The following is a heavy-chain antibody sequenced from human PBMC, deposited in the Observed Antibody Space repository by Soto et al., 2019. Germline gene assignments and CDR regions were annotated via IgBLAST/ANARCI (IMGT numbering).Heavy chain of an antibody. J-gene: IGHJ6*02. CDR1: GGTFSSCS. CDR3: ARSTARPPYNGNYGYYYYGMDV. D-gene: IGHD1-7*01. CDR2: LIPVFGTA. Sequence: SVKVSSKASGGTFSSCSISCVLQTASQRLDWMGGLIPVFGTADYAQKFQGRVTITADESTSTAYMELSSLRSEDTAVYYCARSTARPPYNGNYGYYYYGMDVWGQGTTVTVSS. V-gene: IGHV1-69*13.